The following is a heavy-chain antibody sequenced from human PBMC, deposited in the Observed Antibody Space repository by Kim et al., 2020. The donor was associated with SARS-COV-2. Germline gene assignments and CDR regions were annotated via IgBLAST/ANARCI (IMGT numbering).Heavy chain of an antibody. J-gene: IGHJ4*02. Sequence: NPPLKSGVTISVDTSKNQFSLKLSSVTAADTAVYYCANGGNYCSGGSCFDYWGQGTLVTVSS. V-gene: IGHV4-34*01. D-gene: IGHD2-15*01. CDR3: ANGGNYCSGGSCFDY.